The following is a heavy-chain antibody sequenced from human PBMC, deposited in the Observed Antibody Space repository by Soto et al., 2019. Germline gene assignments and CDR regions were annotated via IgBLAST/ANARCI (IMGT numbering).Heavy chain of an antibody. D-gene: IGHD3-10*01. CDR3: ARDAWLLWFGELLSNYGMDV. Sequence: GGSLRLSCAASGFTFSSYEMNWVRQAPGKGLEWVSYISSSGSTIYYADSVKGRFTISRDNAKNSLYLQMNSLRAEDTAVYYCARDAWLLWFGELLSNYGMDVWGQGTTVTVSS. J-gene: IGHJ6*02. V-gene: IGHV3-48*03. CDR1: GFTFSSYE. CDR2: ISSSGSTI.